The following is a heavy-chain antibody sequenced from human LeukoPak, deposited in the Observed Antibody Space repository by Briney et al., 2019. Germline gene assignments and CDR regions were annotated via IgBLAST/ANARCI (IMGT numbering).Heavy chain of an antibody. CDR3: AGVGFDY. Sequence: SETLSLTCAVYGGSFSGYYWSWIRQPPGKGLEWIGEINHSGSTNYNPPLKSRVTISVDTSKNQFSLKLSSVTAADTAVYYCAGVGFDYWGQGTLVTVSS. V-gene: IGHV4-34*01. CDR2: INHSGST. J-gene: IGHJ4*02. CDR1: GGSFSGYY.